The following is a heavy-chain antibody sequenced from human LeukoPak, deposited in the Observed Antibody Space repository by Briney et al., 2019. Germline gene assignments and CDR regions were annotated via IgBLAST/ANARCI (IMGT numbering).Heavy chain of an antibody. CDR1: GFTFSDYY. Sequence: PGGSLRLSCAVSGFTFSDYYMSWIRQAPGKGLEWVSYISSGGSTISHADSVKGRFTISRDNAENSLYLQMNSLRAEDTAVYYCARREAAGRCFDYWGQGTLVTVSS. CDR2: ISSGGSTI. V-gene: IGHV3-11*01. J-gene: IGHJ4*02. D-gene: IGHD6-13*01. CDR3: ARREAAGRCFDY.